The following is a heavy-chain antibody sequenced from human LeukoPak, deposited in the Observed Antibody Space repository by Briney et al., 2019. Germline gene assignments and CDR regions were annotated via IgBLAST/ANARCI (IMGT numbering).Heavy chain of an antibody. J-gene: IGHJ3*02. CDR3: ASLDGPGVKTGSAFDI. CDR1: GYTFTSYD. Sequence: GASVKVSCKASGYTFTSYDINWVRQATGQGLEWMGWMNPNSGNTGYAQKFQGRVTITRNTSISTAYMELSSLRSEDTAVYYCASLDGPGVKTGSAFDIWGQGTMVTVSS. V-gene: IGHV1-8*03. D-gene: IGHD3-10*01. CDR2: MNPNSGNT.